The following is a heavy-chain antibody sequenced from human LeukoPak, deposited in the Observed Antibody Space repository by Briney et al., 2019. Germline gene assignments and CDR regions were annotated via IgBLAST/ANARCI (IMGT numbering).Heavy chain of an antibody. CDR2: ISYDGSNK. Sequence: GGSLRLSCAASGFTFSSYAMYWVRQAPGKGLEWVAVISYDGSNKYYTDSVKGRFTISRDSTKDTLYLQMNSLRPEDAAVYYCARDRGYLGIWYYFDYWGQGTLVTVSS. CDR1: GFTFSSYA. D-gene: IGHD7-27*01. J-gene: IGHJ4*02. CDR3: ARDRGYLGIWYYFDY. V-gene: IGHV3-30*10.